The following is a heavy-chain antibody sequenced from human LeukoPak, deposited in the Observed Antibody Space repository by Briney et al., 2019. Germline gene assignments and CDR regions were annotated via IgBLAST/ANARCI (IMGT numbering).Heavy chain of an antibody. J-gene: IGHJ3*02. CDR1: GGTFSSYA. CDR3: ARFYYYDSSGYAGMAFDI. D-gene: IGHD3-22*01. CDR2: IIPIFGTA. V-gene: IGHV1-69*06. Sequence: ASVKVSCKASGGTFSSYAISWVRQAPGQGLEWMGGIIPIFGTANYAQKFQGRVTITADKSTSTAYMELSSLRSEDTAVYYCARFYYYDSSGYAGMAFDIWGQGTMVTVSS.